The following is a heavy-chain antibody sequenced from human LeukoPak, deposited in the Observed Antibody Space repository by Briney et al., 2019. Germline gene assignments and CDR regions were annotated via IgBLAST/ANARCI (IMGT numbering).Heavy chain of an antibody. CDR3: ARDRSGNLLAVAGYFDY. CDR2: ISAYNGNT. V-gene: IGHV1-18*01. J-gene: IGHJ4*02. Sequence: GASVKVSCKASGYTFTSYGISWVRQAPGQGLEWMGWISAYNGNTNYAQKLQGRVTMTTDTSTSTAYMELRSLRSDDTAVYYCARDRSGNLLAVAGYFDYWGQGTLVTVSS. CDR1: GYTFTSYG. D-gene: IGHD6-19*01.